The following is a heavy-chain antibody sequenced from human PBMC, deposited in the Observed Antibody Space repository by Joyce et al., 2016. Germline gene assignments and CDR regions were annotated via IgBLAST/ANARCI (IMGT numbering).Heavy chain of an antibody. D-gene: IGHD6-19*01. CDR2: INNSGVT. CDR3: ARSQWLAPLMY. J-gene: IGHJ4*02. CDR1: GGPFRGFF. V-gene: IGHV4-34*01. Sequence: QVQLQQWGAGLLKPSETRSLTCAVSGGPFRGFFWTWVRQAPGKGLEWIGDINNSGVTNYNPSLKIRVTFSVDTSKNQFSLKLTSLSAADTAVYYCARSQWLAPLMYWGQGTPVTVSS.